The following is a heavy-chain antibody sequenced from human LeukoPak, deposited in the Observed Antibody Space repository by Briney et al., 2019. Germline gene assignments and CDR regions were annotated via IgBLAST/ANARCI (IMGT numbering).Heavy chain of an antibody. Sequence: ASAKVSCKASGYTFTGYYMHWVRQAPGQGLEWMGWINPNSGGTNYAQKFQGRVTMTRDTSISTAYMELSRLRSDDTAVYYCARRSRRGIAVAGTGDYWGQGTLVTVSS. CDR2: INPNSGGT. CDR1: GYTFTGYY. V-gene: IGHV1-2*02. CDR3: ARRSRRGIAVAGTGDY. J-gene: IGHJ4*02. D-gene: IGHD6-19*01.